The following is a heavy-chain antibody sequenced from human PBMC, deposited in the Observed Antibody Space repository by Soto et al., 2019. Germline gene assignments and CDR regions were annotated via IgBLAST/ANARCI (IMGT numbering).Heavy chain of an antibody. J-gene: IGHJ6*02. CDR3: ARLGGSYNYGMDV. D-gene: IGHD2-2*02. CDR2: ISGYNGHT. Sequence: QVQLVQSGAEVKKPGASVKVSCKASGYTFTSYGISWVRQAPGQGLEWMGRISGYNGHTSYAQKVQGRVSMTTDPSTSTAYMELRSLRPNDTAVYYCARLGGSYNYGMDVWGQGTTITVS. CDR1: GYTFTSYG. V-gene: IGHV1-18*01.